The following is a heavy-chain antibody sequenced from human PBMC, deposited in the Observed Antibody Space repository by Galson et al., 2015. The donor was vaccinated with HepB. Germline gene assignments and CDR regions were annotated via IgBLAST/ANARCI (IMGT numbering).Heavy chain of an antibody. Sequence: SCKASGYTFTMFGISWVRQAPGQGLEWMGWISAYNGKTKYAQNFQGRVTMTTDTSTSTAYMELRSLRSDDTAVYYCTRERGDYGDRPNYFDFWGQGTLVSVSS. D-gene: IGHD4-17*01. V-gene: IGHV1-18*01. CDR3: TRERGDYGDRPNYFDF. J-gene: IGHJ4*02. CDR1: GYTFTMFG. CDR2: ISAYNGKT.